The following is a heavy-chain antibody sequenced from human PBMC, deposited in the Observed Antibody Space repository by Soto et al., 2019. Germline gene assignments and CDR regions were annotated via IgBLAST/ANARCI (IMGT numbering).Heavy chain of an antibody. CDR1: GGSISSYY. CDR3: ASFRWEHGPAFDL. V-gene: IGHV4-59*01. Sequence: SETLSLTCTVSGGSISSYYWSWIRQPPGKGLGWIGYIYYSGSTNYNPSLKSRVTISVDTSKNQFSLKLSSVTAADTAVYYCASFRWEHGPAFDLWGQGTMVTVSS. CDR2: IYYSGST. D-gene: IGHD1-26*01. J-gene: IGHJ3*01.